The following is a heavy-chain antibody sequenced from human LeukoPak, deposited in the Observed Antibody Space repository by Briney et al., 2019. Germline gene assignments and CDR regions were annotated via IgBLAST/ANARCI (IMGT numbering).Heavy chain of an antibody. V-gene: IGHV1-2*02. D-gene: IGHD2-8*01. CDR3: AREMVYAIDY. Sequence: ASVKVSCKASGDTFIGYYVHWVRQAPGEGLEWMGWINPNSGGTNYAQKFQGRVTMTRDTSISTAYMELSRLRSDDTAVYYCAREMVYAIDYWGQGTLVTVSS. CDR2: INPNSGGT. J-gene: IGHJ4*02. CDR1: GDTFIGYY.